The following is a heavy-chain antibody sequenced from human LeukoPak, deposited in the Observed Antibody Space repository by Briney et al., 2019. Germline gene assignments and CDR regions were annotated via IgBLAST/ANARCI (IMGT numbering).Heavy chain of an antibody. J-gene: IGHJ4*02. CDR2: INPNSGGT. D-gene: IGHD2-15*01. CDR1: GYTFTGYY. V-gene: IGHV1-2*02. CDR3: ARGYCSGGSCYYGLYYFDY. Sequence: ASVKVSCKASGYTFTGYYMHWVRQAPGQGLEWMGWINPNSGGTNHAQKFQGRVTMTRDTSISTAYMELSRLRSDDTAVYYCARGYCSGGSCYYGLYYFDYWGQGTLVTVSS.